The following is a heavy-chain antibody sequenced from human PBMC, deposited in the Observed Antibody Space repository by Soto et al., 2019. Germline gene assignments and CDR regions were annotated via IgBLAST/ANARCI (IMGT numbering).Heavy chain of an antibody. CDR2: INAGNGNT. D-gene: IGHD3-3*01. V-gene: IGHV1-3*05. Sequence: QVQLVQSGAEEKKPGATVKVSCKASGYTFTSYAMDWVRHAPGQRLEWMGWINAGNGNTKYSQKFQGRVTITRDTSASTAYMELSSLRSEDTAVYYCARGFPLGFDPWGQGTLVTFPS. J-gene: IGHJ5*02. CDR3: ARGFPLGFDP. CDR1: GYTFTSYA.